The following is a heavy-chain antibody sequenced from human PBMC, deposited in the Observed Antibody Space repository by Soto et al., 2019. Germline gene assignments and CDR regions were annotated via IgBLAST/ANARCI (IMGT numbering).Heavy chain of an antibody. CDR1: GFDFSAYA. J-gene: IGHJ4*02. CDR3: WKGQCSYNTCYTVPLDF. Sequence: GGPLRLSFSASGFDFSAYAMHWVRRSPEKGLKYISAINDNGDSAYTTQSLEGTFTISRENSQNTLFLQITALRPEDPAVYHFWKGQCSYNTCYTVPLDFWGQGTLVTVSS. V-gene: IGHV3-64*03. D-gene: IGHD2-2*02. CDR2: INDNGDSA.